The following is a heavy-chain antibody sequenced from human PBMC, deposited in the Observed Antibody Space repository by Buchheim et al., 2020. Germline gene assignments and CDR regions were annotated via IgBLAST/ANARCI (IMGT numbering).Heavy chain of an antibody. CDR1: GFTVSSNY. D-gene: IGHD1-26*01. V-gene: IGHV3-66*01. J-gene: IGHJ4*02. CDR3: ARDRRIVGYTYFDY. CDR2: IYSGGST. Sequence: EVQLVESGGGLVQPGGSLRLSCVASGFTVSSNYMSWVRQAPGKGLEWVSVIYSGGSTYYADSVKGRFTISRDNSKNTLYLQMNSLRDEDTAVYYCARDRRIVGYTYFDYWGQGTL.